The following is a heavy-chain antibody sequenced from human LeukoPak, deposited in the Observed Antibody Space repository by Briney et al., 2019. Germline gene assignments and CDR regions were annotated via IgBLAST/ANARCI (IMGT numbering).Heavy chain of an antibody. CDR3: ARGLIAVVVGYYFDY. CDR1: GGSFSGYY. D-gene: IGHD6-19*01. CDR2: INHSGST. V-gene: IGHV4-34*01. J-gene: IGHJ4*02. Sequence: KTSETLSLTCAVYGGSFSGYYWSWIRQPPGKGLEWIGEINHSGSTNYNPPLKSRVTISVDTSKNQFSLKLSSVTAADTAVYYCARGLIAVVVGYYFDYWGQGTLVTVSS.